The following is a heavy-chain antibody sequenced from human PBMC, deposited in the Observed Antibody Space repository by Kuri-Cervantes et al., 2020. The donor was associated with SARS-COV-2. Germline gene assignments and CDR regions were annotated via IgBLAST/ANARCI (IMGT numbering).Heavy chain of an antibody. J-gene: IGHJ1*01. Sequence: GESLKISCVVSGFTLSNNYMSWVRQAPGKGLEWVSVIYSGGSTFYPDSVKGRFMVSRDNSRNTMYLQMNSLRVEDTAVYFCARGGGGSGDFEYFQYWGQGTVVTVSS. CDR3: ARGGGGSGDFEYFQY. CDR1: GFTLSNNY. D-gene: IGHD2-15*01. V-gene: IGHV3-53*01. CDR2: IYSGGST.